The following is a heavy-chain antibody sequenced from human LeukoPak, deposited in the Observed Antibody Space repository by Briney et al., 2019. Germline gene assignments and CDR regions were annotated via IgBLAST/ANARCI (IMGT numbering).Heavy chain of an antibody. CDR2: MNPNSGNT. Sequence: GASVKVSCKASGYTFTSYDINWVRQATGQGLEWMGWMNPNSGNTGYAQKFQGRVTITRNTSISTAYMELSSLRSEDTAVYYCARDGEQQPPGYYYYYMDAWGKGTTVTVSS. CDR1: GYTFTSYD. V-gene: IGHV1-8*03. D-gene: IGHD6-13*01. J-gene: IGHJ6*03. CDR3: ARDGEQQPPGYYYYYMDA.